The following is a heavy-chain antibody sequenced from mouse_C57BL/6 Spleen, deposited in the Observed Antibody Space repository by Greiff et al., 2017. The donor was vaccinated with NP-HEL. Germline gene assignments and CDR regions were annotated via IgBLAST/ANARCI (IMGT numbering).Heavy chain of an antibody. CDR3: ARSTTVVAFGC. CDR1: GYAFTNYL. J-gene: IGHJ2*01. CDR2: INPGSGGT. Sequence: QVQLQQSGAELVRPGTSVKVSCKASGYAFTNYLIEWVKQRPGQGLEWIGVINPGSGGTNYNEKFKGKATLTADKSSSTAYMQLSSLTSEDSAVYFCARSTTVVAFGCWGQGTTLTVSS. V-gene: IGHV1-54*01. D-gene: IGHD1-1*01.